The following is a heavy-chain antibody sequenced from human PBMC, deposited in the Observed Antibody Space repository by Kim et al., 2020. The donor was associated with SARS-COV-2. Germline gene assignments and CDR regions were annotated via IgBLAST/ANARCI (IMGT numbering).Heavy chain of an antibody. J-gene: IGHJ6*03. D-gene: IGHD6-6*01. CDR2: ISWDGGST. Sequence: GGSLRLSCAASEFAFDDYTMHWVRQAPGKGLEWVSLISWDGGSTYYADSVKGRFTISRDNSKNFVYLEMDSLRSEDTAFYYCVKGGSTSYYYYMDVWGKG. CDR1: EFAFDDYT. CDR3: VKGGSTSYYYYMDV. V-gene: IGHV3-43*01.